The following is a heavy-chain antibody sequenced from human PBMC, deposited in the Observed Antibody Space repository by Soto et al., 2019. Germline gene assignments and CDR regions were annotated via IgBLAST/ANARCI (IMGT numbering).Heavy chain of an antibody. CDR1: GFTFSNAW. CDR2: IKSKTDGGTT. J-gene: IGHJ4*02. D-gene: IGHD3-3*01. V-gene: IGHV3-15*01. CDR3: TTPADITYYDFWSGYYTRLGDY. Sequence: EVQLVESGGGLVKPGGSLRLSCAASGFTFSNAWMSWVRQAPGKGLEWVGRIKSKTDGGTTDYAAPVKGRFTISRDDSKNTMYLQMNRLKTEDTAVYYCTTPADITYYDFWSGYYTRLGDYWGQGTLVTVSS.